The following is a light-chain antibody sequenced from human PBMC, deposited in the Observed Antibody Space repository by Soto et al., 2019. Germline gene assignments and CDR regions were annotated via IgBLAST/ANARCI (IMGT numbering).Light chain of an antibody. CDR1: SSNIGAGYD. CDR3: QSYDSSLSGSYV. Sequence: QSARTQPPSVSGAPGQRVAISCTGSSSNIGAGYDVHWYQQLPGTAPKLLIYGNTNRPSGVPDRFSGSKSGTSASLAITGLQAEDEADYYCQSYDSSLSGSYVFGTGTKVTVL. V-gene: IGLV1-40*01. J-gene: IGLJ1*01. CDR2: GNT.